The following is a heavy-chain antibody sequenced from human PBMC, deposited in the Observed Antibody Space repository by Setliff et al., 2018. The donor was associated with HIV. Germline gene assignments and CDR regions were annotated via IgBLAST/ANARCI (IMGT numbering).Heavy chain of an antibody. Sequence: ASVKVSCKASGYTFINFYIYWVRQAPGQGLEWVGRIGPNSGGTDYSQKFQGRVSMTRDTSTNTAYLDLTNLTSDDTAVYFCVKDGGPWGSGDWGQGTLVTVSS. CDR2: IGPNSGGT. V-gene: IGHV1-2*06. CDR3: VKDGGPWGSGD. CDR1: GYTFINFY. D-gene: IGHD7-27*01. J-gene: IGHJ4*02.